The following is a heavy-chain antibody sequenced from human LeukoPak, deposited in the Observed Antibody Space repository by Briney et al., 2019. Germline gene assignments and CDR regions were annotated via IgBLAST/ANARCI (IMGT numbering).Heavy chain of an antibody. CDR2: IYYIGST. CDR3: ARYYDSTGSFDY. D-gene: IGHD3-22*01. Sequence: SETLSLTCTVSGDSVSRSSYYWTWIRQPPGKGLEWIGYIYYIGSTNYNPSLRSRLTMSVDTSKNQFSLRLSSVIAADTAVYYCARYYDSTGSFDYWGQGTLVAVSS. V-gene: IGHV4-61*01. CDR1: GDSVSRSSYY. J-gene: IGHJ4*02.